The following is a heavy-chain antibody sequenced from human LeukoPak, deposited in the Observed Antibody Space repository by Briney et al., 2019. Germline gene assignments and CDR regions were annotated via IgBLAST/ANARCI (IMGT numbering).Heavy chain of an antibody. D-gene: IGHD3-10*01. CDR3: ARVGSGSYRLEY. J-gene: IGHJ4*02. CDR2: IYHSGST. V-gene: IGHV4-4*02. CDR1: GGSISSSNW. Sequence: PSETLSLTCAVSGGSISSSNWWSWVRQPPGKGLEWIGEIYHSGSTNYNPSLKSRVTISVDKSKNQFSLKLSSVTAADTAVYYFARVGSGSYRLEYCGEGTLVTASS.